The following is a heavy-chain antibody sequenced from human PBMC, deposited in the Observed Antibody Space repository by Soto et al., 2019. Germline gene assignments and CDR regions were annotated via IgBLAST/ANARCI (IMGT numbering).Heavy chain of an antibody. Sequence: GGSLRLSCAASGFTVSSNYMSWVRQAPGKGLEWVLVIYSGGSTYYADSVKGRFTISRDNSKNTLYLQMNSLRAEDTAVYYCARELWFGELSPAFDYWGQGTLVTVSS. CDR3: ARELWFGELSPAFDY. CDR2: IYSGGST. J-gene: IGHJ4*02. V-gene: IGHV3-53*01. D-gene: IGHD3-10*01. CDR1: GFTVSSNY.